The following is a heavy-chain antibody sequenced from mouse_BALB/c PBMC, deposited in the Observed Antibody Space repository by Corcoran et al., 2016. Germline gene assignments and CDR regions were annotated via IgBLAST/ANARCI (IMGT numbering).Heavy chain of an antibody. J-gene: IGHJ4*01. CDR2: IYWDDDK. CDR1: GISLSTSGMG. V-gene: IGHV8-12*01. CDR3: ARSKVFYAMDY. Sequence: QVTLKESGPGILQPSQTLSLTCSFSGISLSTSGMGVSWIRQPSGKGLEGLAHIYWDDDKRYNPSMKSRLTISKDTSSNQVFLKITSVDTADTATYDCARSKVFYAMDYWGQGTSVTVSS.